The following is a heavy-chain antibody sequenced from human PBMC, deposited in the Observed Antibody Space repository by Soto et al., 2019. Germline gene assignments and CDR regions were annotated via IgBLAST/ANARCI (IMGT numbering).Heavy chain of an antibody. CDR3: ARESGTVTTFYFDY. Sequence: SETLSLACTVSGGSISSDYWSWIRQPPGKGREWIGYIYYSGSTNYNPSLKSRVTISVDTSKNQFSLKLSSVTAADTAVYYCARESGTVTTFYFDYWGQGTLVTVS. V-gene: IGHV4-59*01. CDR1: GGSISSDY. D-gene: IGHD4-17*01. CDR2: IYYSGST. J-gene: IGHJ4*02.